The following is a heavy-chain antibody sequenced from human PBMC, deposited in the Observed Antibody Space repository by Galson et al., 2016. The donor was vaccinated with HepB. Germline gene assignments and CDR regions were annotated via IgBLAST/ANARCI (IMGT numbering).Heavy chain of an antibody. CDR1: GFSFDSYG. V-gene: IGHV3-30*18. CDR3: AKSAMEWLHLPRPLDF. J-gene: IGHJ4*02. Sequence: SLRLSCAASGFSFDSYGMHWVRQAPGKGLEWVAVVSYDEIKTDYADSVEGRFTISRDNSNKTLFLHTESLSPEDTALYFCAKSAMEWLHLPRPLDFWGQGALVTVSS. D-gene: IGHD3-3*01. CDR2: VSYDEIKT.